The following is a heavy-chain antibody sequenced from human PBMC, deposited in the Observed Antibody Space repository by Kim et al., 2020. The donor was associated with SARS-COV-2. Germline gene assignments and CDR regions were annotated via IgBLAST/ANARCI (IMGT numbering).Heavy chain of an antibody. J-gene: IGHJ4*02. Sequence: YYADSVRGRLTITRGDAKNTVDLEMKTLRVDDTASYYCVREGHGGWPSFDHWGQGTLVTVSS. D-gene: IGHD3-16*01. CDR3: VREGHGGWPSFDH. V-gene: IGHV3-21*01.